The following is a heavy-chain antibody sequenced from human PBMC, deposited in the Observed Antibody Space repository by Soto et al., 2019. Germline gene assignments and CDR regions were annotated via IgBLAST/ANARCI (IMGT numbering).Heavy chain of an antibody. CDR2: ISSSSSYT. J-gene: IGHJ4*02. D-gene: IGHD6-19*01. CDR1: GFTFSDYY. Sequence: GGSLRLSCAASGFTFSDYYMSWIRQAPGKGLEWVSYISSSSSYTNYADSVKGRFTISRDNAKNSLYLQMNSLRAEDTAVYYCARVLLQWLVHKAYYFDYWVQGTLVTVSS. CDR3: ARVLLQWLVHKAYYFDY. V-gene: IGHV3-11*06.